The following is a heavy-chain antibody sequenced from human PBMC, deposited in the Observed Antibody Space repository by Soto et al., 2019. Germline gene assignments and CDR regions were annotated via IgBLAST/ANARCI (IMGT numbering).Heavy chain of an antibody. CDR3: ARGKVLAYWGGDCWDDAFDI. D-gene: IGHD2-21*02. Sequence: EASVKVSCKASGGTFSSYAISWVRQAPGQGLEWMGGIIPIFGTANYAQKFQGRVTITADESTSTAYMELSSLRSEDTPVYYCARGKVLAYWGGDCWDDAFDIWGQGKIVT. CDR1: GGTFSSYA. CDR2: IIPIFGTA. V-gene: IGHV1-69*13. J-gene: IGHJ3*02.